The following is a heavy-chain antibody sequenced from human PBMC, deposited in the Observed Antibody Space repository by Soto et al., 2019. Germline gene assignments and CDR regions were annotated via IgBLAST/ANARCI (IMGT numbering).Heavy chain of an antibody. J-gene: IGHJ4*02. CDR3: TRGYVDYVREY. V-gene: IGHV3-73*01. CDR2: IRSKANNYAT. D-gene: IGHD4-17*01. CDR1: GFTFSGSA. Sequence: EVQLVESGGGLVQPGESLKLSCAVSGFTFSGSAMHWVRQASGKGLEWVGRIRSKANNYATAYAASVKGRFTISRDDSKNTAFLQLNRLKGEDTAVYYCTRGYVDYVREYWGQRTLVTVSS.